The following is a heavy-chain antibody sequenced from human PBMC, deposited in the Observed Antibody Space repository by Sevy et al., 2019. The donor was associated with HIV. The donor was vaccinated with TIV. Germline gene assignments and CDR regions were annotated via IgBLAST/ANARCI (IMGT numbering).Heavy chain of an antibody. CDR3: ARLNRGSGYFYFDY. D-gene: IGHD3-22*01. CDR1: GGSISSSSYY. CDR2: IYYSGST. J-gene: IGHJ4*02. Sequence: SETLSLTCTVSGGSISSSSYYWGWIRQPPGKGLEWIGSIYYSGSTYYNPSLKSRVTISVDTSKNQFSLKLSSVTAADTAVYYCARLNRGSGYFYFDYWAREPWSPSPQ. V-gene: IGHV4-39*01.